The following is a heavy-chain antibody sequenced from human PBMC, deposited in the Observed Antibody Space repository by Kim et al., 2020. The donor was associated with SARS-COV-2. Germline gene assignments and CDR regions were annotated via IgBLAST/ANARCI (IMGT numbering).Heavy chain of an antibody. CDR2: IGYDGGSK. D-gene: IGHD1-26*01. CDR3: AKAFNGSYLGYDN. CDR1: GFTFNTYA. J-gene: IGHJ4*02. V-gene: IGHV3-30*02. Sequence: GGSLRLSCAASGFTFNTYAMHWVRQAPGKGLEWVSVIGYDGGSKYYADSVKGRFTISRDNTKNTLYLQMNSLGIEDTALYYCAKAFNGSYLGYDNWGQGTLVTVSS.